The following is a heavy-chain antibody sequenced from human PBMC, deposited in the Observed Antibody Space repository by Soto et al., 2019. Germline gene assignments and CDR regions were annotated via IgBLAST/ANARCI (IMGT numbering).Heavy chain of an antibody. V-gene: IGHV3-9*01. D-gene: IGHD2-2*01. CDR3: AKDLGRDIVVVPAAEWAFDI. CDR2: ISWNSGSI. CDR1: GFTFDDYA. Sequence: GGSLRLSCAASGFTFDDYAMHWVRQAPGKGLEWVSGISWNSGSIGYADSVKGRFTISRDNAKNSLYLQMNSLRAEDTALYYCAKDLGRDIVVVPAAEWAFDIWGQGTMVTVSS. J-gene: IGHJ3*02.